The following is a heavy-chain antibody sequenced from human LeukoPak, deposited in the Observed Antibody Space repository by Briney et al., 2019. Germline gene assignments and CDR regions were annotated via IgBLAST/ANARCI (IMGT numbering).Heavy chain of an antibody. CDR2: IYYSGST. CDR3: ARVFATIFSQYNWFDP. V-gene: IGHV4-31*03. Sequence: SETLSLTCTVSGGSISSGGYYWSWIRQHPGKVLEWIGYIYYSGSTYYNPSLKSRVTISVDTSKNQFSLKLSSVTAADTAVYYCARVFATIFSQYNWFDPWGQGTLVTVSS. D-gene: IGHD3-3*01. CDR1: GGSISSGGYY. J-gene: IGHJ5*02.